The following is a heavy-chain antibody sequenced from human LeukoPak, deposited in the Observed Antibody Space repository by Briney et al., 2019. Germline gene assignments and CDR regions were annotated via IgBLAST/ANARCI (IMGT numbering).Heavy chain of an antibody. CDR2: IYTSGST. CDR1: GGSFSGYY. V-gene: IGHV4-4*07. D-gene: IGHD3-3*01. Sequence: SETLSLTCAVYGGSFSGYYWSWIRQPAGKGLEWIGRIYTSGSTNYNPSLKSRVTMSVDTSKNQFSLKLSSVTAADTAVYYCARDWVGYDFWSGMNWFDPWGQGTLVTVSS. CDR3: ARDWVGYDFWSGMNWFDP. J-gene: IGHJ5*02.